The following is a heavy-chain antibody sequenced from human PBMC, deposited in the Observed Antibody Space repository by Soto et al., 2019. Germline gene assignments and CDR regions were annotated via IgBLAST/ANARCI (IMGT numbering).Heavy chain of an antibody. CDR1: GFSFNIYA. V-gene: IGHV3-23*01. J-gene: IGHJ4*02. Sequence: GGSVRLSCAASGFSFNIYAMSCVRQGPGKGLEWVSAISGSGGSTYYADSVKGRFTISRDNSKNTLYLQMNSLRAEDTAVYYCAKDYALSYDVFQGGYDYWGQG. CDR3: AKDYALSYDVFQGGYDY. CDR2: ISGSGGST. D-gene: IGHD3-9*01.